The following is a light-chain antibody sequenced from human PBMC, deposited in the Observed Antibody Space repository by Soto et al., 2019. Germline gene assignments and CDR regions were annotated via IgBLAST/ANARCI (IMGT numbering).Light chain of an antibody. CDR3: SSYSSTNRPYV. CDR2: EVI. Sequence: QSALTQPASVSGSPGQSITISCTGTNSDIGRYNFVSWYQQHPGRAPKLIISEVIVRPSGVSNRFSGSRSVNAASLTVSGLQPEDEADFYCSSYSSTNRPYVFGGGTKVTVL. V-gene: IGLV2-14*01. CDR1: NSDIGRYNF. J-gene: IGLJ1*01.